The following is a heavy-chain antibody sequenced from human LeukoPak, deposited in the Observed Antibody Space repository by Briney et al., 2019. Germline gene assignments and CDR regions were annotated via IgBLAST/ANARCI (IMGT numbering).Heavy chain of an antibody. Sequence: GGSLRLSCAASGFTFSSYAMSWVRQAPGKGLEWVSAINGSGGSTYYADSVKGRFTISRDNSKNMLYLQMNSLRAEDTAVYYCAKGPRGVRGVTNQLDYWGQGTLVTVSS. CDR1: GFTFSSYA. V-gene: IGHV3-23*01. D-gene: IGHD3-10*01. J-gene: IGHJ4*02. CDR3: AKGPRGVRGVTNQLDY. CDR2: INGSGGST.